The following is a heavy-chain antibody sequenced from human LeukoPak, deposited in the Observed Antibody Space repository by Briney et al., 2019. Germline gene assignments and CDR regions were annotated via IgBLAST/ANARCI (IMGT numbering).Heavy chain of an antibody. CDR2: IYYSGST. CDR1: GGSFSGYY. CDR3: ARPGITGTSGI. J-gene: IGHJ3*02. V-gene: IGHV4-34*01. D-gene: IGHD1-7*01. Sequence: SETLSLTCAVYGGSFSGYYWSWIRQPPGKGLEWIGSIYYSGSTYYNPSLKSRVTISVDTSKNQFSLKLSSVTAADTAVYYCARPGITGTSGIWGQGTMVTVSS.